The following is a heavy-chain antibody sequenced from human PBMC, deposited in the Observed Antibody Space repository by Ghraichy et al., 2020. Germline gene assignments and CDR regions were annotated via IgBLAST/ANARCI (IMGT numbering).Heavy chain of an antibody. CDR1: GFTFSSYA. CDR2: ISGSGGST. J-gene: IGHJ4*02. CDR3: AKDDYYDSSGYYYFDY. D-gene: IGHD3-22*01. V-gene: IGHV3-23*01. Sequence: LSLTCAASGFTFSSYAMSWVRQAPGKGLEWVSAISGSGGSTYYADSVKGRFTISRDNSKNTLYLQMNSLRAEDTAVYYCAKDDYYDSSGYYYFDYWGQGTLVTVSS.